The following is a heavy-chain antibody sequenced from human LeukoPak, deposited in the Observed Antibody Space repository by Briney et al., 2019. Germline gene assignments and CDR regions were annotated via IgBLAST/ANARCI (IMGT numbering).Heavy chain of an antibody. J-gene: IGHJ6*02. Sequence: GRSLRLSCAASGFXFSSYGIHWVRQAPGKGREWLAVISYDGSNKYYADSVKGRFTISRDNSKNTLYLQMNSLRAEDTAVYYCAKAQGDYYYYGMDVWGQGTTVTVSS. CDR2: ISYDGSNK. V-gene: IGHV3-30*18. CDR3: AKAQGDYYYYGMDV. CDR1: GFXFSSYG.